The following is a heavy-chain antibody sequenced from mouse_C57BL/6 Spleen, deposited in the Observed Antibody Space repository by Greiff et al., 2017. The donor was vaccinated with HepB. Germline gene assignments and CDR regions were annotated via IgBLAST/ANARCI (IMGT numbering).Heavy chain of an antibody. CDR3: ARWAVVTKYYFDY. CDR1: GYTFTSYW. D-gene: IGHD2-1*01. Sequence: QVQLQQPGAELVRPGTSVKLSCKASGYTFTSYWMHWVKQSPGQGLEWIGVIDPSDSYTNYNQKFKGKATLTVDTSSSTAYMQLSSLTSEDSAVYYCARWAVVTKYYFDYWGQGTTLTVSS. J-gene: IGHJ2*01. V-gene: IGHV1-59*01. CDR2: IDPSDSYT.